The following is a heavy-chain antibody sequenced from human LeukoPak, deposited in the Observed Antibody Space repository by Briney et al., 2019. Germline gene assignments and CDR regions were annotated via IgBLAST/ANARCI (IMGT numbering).Heavy chain of an antibody. J-gene: IGHJ4*02. V-gene: IGHV1-18*01. Sequence: GASVKVSCKASGYTFTNYGISWVRQAPGQGLEWMGWISAYNGNTNYAQKLQGRVTMTTDTSTSTAYMELRSLRSDDTAVYYCARTLGPYCSGGSCYEGYWGQGTLVTVSS. CDR3: ARTLGPYCSGGSCYEGY. CDR1: GYTFTNYG. CDR2: ISAYNGNT. D-gene: IGHD2-15*01.